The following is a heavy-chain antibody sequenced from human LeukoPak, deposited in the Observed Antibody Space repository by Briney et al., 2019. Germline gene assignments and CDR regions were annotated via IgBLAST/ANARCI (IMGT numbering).Heavy chain of an antibody. Sequence: SVKVSCKASGGTFSSYAISWVRQAPGQGLEWMGGIIPIFGTANYAQRFQSRVTITTDESTSTAYMELSSLRSEDTAVYYCASPSSGYYLTFDYWGQGTLVTVSS. V-gene: IGHV1-69*05. CDR2: IIPIFGTA. CDR3: ASPSSGYYLTFDY. J-gene: IGHJ4*02. CDR1: GGTFSSYA. D-gene: IGHD3-22*01.